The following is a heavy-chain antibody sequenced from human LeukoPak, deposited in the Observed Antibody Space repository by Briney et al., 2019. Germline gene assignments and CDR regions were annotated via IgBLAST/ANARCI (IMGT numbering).Heavy chain of an antibody. CDR3: ARGPYAWGYIDY. CDR1: GYSISSGYY. V-gene: IGHV4-38-2*01. CDR2: IYHSGST. J-gene: IGHJ4*02. D-gene: IGHD7-27*01. Sequence: PSETLSLTCAVSGYSISSGYYWGWIRQPPGKGLEWIGSIYHSGSTNYNPSLKSRVTISVDTSKNQFSLKLSSVTAADTAVYYCARGPYAWGYIDYWGQGTLVTVSS.